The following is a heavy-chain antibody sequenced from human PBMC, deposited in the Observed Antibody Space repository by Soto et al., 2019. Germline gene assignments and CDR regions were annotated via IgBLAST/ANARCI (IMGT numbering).Heavy chain of an antibody. CDR1: GYTFTGYY. Sequence: ASVKVSCKASGYTFTGYYMHWVRQAPGQGLEWMGWINPNSGGTNYAQKFQGWVTMTRDTSISTAYMELSRLRSDDTAVYYCARDAIYYDSSGSLDYWGHGTLVTVSS. CDR3: ARDAIYYDSSGSLDY. CDR2: INPNSGGT. J-gene: IGHJ4*01. D-gene: IGHD3-22*01. V-gene: IGHV1-2*04.